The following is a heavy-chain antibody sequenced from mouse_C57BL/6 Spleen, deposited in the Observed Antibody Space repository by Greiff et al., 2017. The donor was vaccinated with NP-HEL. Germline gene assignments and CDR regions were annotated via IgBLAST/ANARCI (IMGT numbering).Heavy chain of an antibody. Sequence: VQGVESGAELVKPGASVKISCKASGYAFSSYWMNWVKQRPGKGLEWIGQIYPGDGDTNYNGKFKGKATLTADKSSSTAYMQLSSLTSEDSAVYFCARDYYGSSYRYAMDYWGQGTSVTVSS. D-gene: IGHD1-1*01. CDR3: ARDYYGSSYRYAMDY. J-gene: IGHJ4*01. CDR2: IYPGDGDT. CDR1: GYAFSSYW. V-gene: IGHV1-80*01.